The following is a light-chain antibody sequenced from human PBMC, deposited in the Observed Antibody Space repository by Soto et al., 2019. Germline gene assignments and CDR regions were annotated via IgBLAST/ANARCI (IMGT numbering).Light chain of an antibody. V-gene: IGKV1-39*01. CDR3: QQSYSTPLT. CDR2: AAS. CDR1: QSISSY. Sequence: DIQMTQSPSSLSASVGDRVTITCRASQSISSYLNWYQQKPGKAPKLLIYAASSLQSGVPSRFSGSGSGTDFTLTISSLQPEESATYYCQQSYSTPLTFGGGTKVEIK. J-gene: IGKJ4*01.